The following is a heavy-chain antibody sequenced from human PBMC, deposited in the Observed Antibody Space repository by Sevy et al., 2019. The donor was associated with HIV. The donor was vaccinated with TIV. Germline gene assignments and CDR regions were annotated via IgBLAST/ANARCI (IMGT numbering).Heavy chain of an antibody. CDR3: AWALYGSSGSFDALDI. D-gene: IGHD3-22*01. CDR1: GFTFSNYA. J-gene: IGHJ3*02. V-gene: IGHV3-23*01. Sequence: GGSLRLSCVASGFTFSNYAMNWVRQAPGKGLEWVSTIFRGGDGTYYADSVKGRFTISRDNSKDTVYLQLSSLRADDTAVYYCAWALYGSSGSFDALDIWGQGTMVTVSS. CDR2: IFRGGDGT.